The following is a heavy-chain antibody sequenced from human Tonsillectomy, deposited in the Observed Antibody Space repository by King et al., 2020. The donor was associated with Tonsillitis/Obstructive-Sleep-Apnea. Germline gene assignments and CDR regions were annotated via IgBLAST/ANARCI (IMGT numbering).Heavy chain of an antibody. CDR1: GYGFTTFW. CDR2: IYPGDSDT. CDR3: ARHGSGGSWGAFDI. Sequence: QLVQSGPEVKKPGESQKISCQSSGYGFTTFWIGWVRQMPVKGLEWMGIIYPGDSDTTYSPSFQGQVTMSVDKSINTAYLQWSSLKASDTAIYYCARHGSGGSWGAFDIWGQGTVVTVSS. D-gene: IGHD2-15*01. V-gene: IGHV5-51*01. J-gene: IGHJ3*02.